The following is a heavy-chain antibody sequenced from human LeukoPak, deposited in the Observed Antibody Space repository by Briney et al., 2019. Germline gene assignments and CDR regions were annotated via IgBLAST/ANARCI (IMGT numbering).Heavy chain of an antibody. CDR1: GFTLSSYA. D-gene: IGHD3-22*01. CDR3: TGLISEYYYDSSGYYRYFDY. CDR2: ISGSGGST. J-gene: IGHJ4*02. Sequence: GGSLRLSCAASGFTLSSYAMSWVRQAPGKGLEWVSAISGSGGSTYYADSVKGRFTISRDNSKNTLYLQMNSLRAEDTAVYYCTGLISEYYYDSSGYYRYFDYWGQGTLVTVSS. V-gene: IGHV3-23*01.